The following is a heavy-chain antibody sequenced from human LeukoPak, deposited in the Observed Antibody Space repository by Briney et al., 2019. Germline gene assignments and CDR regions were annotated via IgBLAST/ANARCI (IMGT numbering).Heavy chain of an antibody. CDR2: INPNSGGT. J-gene: IGHJ4*02. CDR3: ARDDSSGYYYFDY. Sequence: ASVKVSCKASGYTFTGYYMHWVQQAPGQGLEWMGWINPNSGGTNYAQKFQGRVTMTRDTSISTAYMELSRLRSDDTAVYYCARDDSSGYYYFDYWGQGTLVTVSS. CDR1: GYTFTGYY. V-gene: IGHV1-2*02. D-gene: IGHD3-22*01.